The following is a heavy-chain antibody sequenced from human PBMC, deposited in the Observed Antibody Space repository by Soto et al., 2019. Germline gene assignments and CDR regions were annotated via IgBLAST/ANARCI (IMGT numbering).Heavy chain of an antibody. J-gene: IGHJ4*02. D-gene: IGHD3-10*01. CDR1: GGSISSYY. Sequence: QVQLQESGPGLVKPSETLSLTCTVSGGSISSYYWSWIRQPPGKGLEWIGYIYYSGSTNYNPSLKTRISISVATSKTQSSLKLSSVTAADTAVYYCARRYGSCFPYWGQGTLGTVSS. CDR2: IYYSGST. CDR3: ARRYGSCFPY. V-gene: IGHV4-59*08.